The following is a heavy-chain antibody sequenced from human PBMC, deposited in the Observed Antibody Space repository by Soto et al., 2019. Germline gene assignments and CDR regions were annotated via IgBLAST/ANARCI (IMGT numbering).Heavy chain of an antibody. D-gene: IGHD3-9*01. Sequence: ASVKVSCKASGYTFTSYGISWVRQAPGQGFEWMGRISPKSGGTNYAQKFQGRVTMTWDTSLNTAYMELSSLMSEDTAVYYCARPQGYITDWYYFDIWGQGTLVTVSS. CDR1: GYTFTSYG. V-gene: IGHV1-2*02. CDR3: ARPQGYITDWYYFDI. J-gene: IGHJ4*02. CDR2: ISPKSGGT.